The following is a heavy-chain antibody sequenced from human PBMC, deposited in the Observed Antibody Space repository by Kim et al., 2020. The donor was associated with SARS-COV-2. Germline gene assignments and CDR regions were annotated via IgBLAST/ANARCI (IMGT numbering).Heavy chain of an antibody. J-gene: IGHJ4*02. V-gene: IGHV3-23*01. Sequence: GGSLRLSCAASGFTFSSYAMSWVRQAPGKGLEWVSAISGSGGSTYYADSVKGRFTISRDNSKNTLYLQMNSLRAEDTAVYYCATSLVRDYSNDHPDYWGQGTLVTVSS. CDR1: GFTFSSYA. CDR2: ISGSGGST. CDR3: ATSLVRDYSNDHPDY. D-gene: IGHD4-4*01.